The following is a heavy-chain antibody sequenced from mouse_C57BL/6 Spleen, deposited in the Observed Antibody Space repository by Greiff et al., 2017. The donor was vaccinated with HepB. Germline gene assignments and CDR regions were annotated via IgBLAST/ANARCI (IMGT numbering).Heavy chain of an antibody. CDR3: AAYYSNYERVGPFDY. D-gene: IGHD2-5*01. J-gene: IGHJ2*01. CDR1: GYAFSSYW. V-gene: IGHV1-80*01. Sequence: QVHVKQSGAELVKPGASVKISCKASGYAFSSYWMNWVKQRTGKGLEWIGQIYPGDGDTNYNGKFKGKATLTADKSSSTAYMQLSSLTSEDSAVYFCAAYYSNYERVGPFDYWGQGTTLTVSS. CDR2: IYPGDGDT.